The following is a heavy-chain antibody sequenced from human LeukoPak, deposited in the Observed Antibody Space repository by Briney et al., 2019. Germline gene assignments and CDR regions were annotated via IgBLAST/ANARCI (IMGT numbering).Heavy chain of an antibody. V-gene: IGHV3-21*06. Sequence: GGSLRLSCAASGFNFYDYGMNWVHQAPGKGLEFVASISSSGGYVYHADSVKGRFTISRDNAKNSLYLQMNRLSAEDTAFYYCASDHYDNSGHLLWGQGTLVTVSS. D-gene: IGHD3-22*01. CDR3: ASDHYDNSGHLL. CDR1: GFNFYDYG. CDR2: ISSSGGYV. J-gene: IGHJ4*02.